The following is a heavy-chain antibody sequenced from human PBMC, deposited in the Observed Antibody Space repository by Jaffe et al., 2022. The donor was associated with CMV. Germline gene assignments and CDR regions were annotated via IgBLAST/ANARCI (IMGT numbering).Heavy chain of an antibody. CDR2: IYYSGFT. CDR3: AREDTTGTTYFDS. CDR1: GGSISSYY. J-gene: IGHJ4*02. Sequence: QVQLQESGPGLVKPSETLSLTCTVSGGSISSYYWSWIRQPPGKGLEWIGYIYYSGFTNYNPSLRSRVTISVDTSKNHFSLNLSSVTAADTAVYYCAREDTTGTTYFDSWGQGAQVIVSS. D-gene: IGHD1-1*01. V-gene: IGHV4-59*12.